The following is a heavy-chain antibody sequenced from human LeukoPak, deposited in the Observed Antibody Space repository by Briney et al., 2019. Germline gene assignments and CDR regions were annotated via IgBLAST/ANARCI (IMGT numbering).Heavy chain of an antibody. J-gene: IGHJ4*02. Sequence: GGSLRLSCAASEFTFSSYSMTWVRQAPGKGLEWVSSISGNSRYIYYADSMRGRFTISRDNAKNSLYLQMNSLKPEDTAVYYCAREGWGYTGYDFDYWGQGTLVTVSS. D-gene: IGHD5-12*01. CDR3: AREGWGYTGYDFDY. V-gene: IGHV3-21*04. CDR1: EFTFSSYS. CDR2: ISGNSRYI.